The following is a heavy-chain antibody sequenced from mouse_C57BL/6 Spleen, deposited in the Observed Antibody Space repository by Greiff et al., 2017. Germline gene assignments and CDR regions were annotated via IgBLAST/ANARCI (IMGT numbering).Heavy chain of an antibody. V-gene: IGHV1-64*01. CDR2: FHPNSGST. J-gene: IGHJ2*01. CDR1: GYTFTSYW. CDR3: ARSGGEYYFDY. Sequence: VQLQQPGAELVKPGASVKLSCKASGYTFTSYWMHWVKQRPGQGLEWIGMFHPNSGSTNYNEKFKSKATLTVDKSSSTAYMQLSSLTSEDSAVYYCARSGGEYYFDYGGQGTTLTVSS. D-gene: IGHD3-1*01.